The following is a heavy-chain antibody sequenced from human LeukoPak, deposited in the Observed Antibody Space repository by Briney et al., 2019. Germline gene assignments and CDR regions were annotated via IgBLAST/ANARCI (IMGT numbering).Heavy chain of an antibody. D-gene: IGHD2-2*01. CDR2: ISTDSGIT. CDR1: GYTFTTYG. J-gene: IGHJ4*02. Sequence: ASVKVSCKASGYTFTTYGISWVRQAPGQGLEWMGWISTDSGITRFAREFQGRVFMTTGTSTSTVSMELGSLTSDDTAVYFCARDWQCTGTTCYDIFDYWGQGTLVTVSS. V-gene: IGHV1-18*01. CDR3: ARDWQCTGTTCYDIFDY.